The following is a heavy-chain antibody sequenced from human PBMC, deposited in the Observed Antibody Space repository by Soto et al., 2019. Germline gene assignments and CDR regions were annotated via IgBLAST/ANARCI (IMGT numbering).Heavy chain of an antibody. CDR3: VVGLEDVVGGQLDY. CDR1: GGSIRSGGPY. Sequence: QLQLQESGPGLVKPSPTLSLTCTVSGGSIRSGGPYWTWIRQLPGQGLERIGYFYYSGSTYYSPSLKSRLTISVNTSQHQFPLRLTAVTAADTAFYYGVVGLEDVVGGQLDYWGQGALVTVSS. D-gene: IGHD2-15*01. CDR2: FYYSGST. V-gene: IGHV4-31*03. J-gene: IGHJ4*02.